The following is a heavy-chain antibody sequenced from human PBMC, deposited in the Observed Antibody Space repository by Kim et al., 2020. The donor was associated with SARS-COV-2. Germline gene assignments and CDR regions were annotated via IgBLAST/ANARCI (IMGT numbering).Heavy chain of an antibody. V-gene: IGHV1-46*01. J-gene: IGHJ4*02. CDR3: ARVGVGATSYFDY. Sequence: YAQKDKGRVTMTRDTSTSTVYMELSSLRSEDTAVYYCARVGVGATSYFDYWGQGTLVTVSS. D-gene: IGHD1-26*01.